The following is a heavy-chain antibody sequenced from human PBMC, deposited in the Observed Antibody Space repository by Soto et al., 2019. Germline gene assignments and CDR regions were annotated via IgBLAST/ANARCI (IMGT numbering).Heavy chain of an antibody. CDR2: INAGNGNT. D-gene: IGHD6-19*01. CDR3: ARDLGGWPDY. CDR1: GYTFTSCA. Sequence: QVQLMQSGAEVKKPGASVKVSCKASGYTFTSCAIHWVRQAAGQRLEWMGWINAGNGNTKYSQKFQDRVTITRDTSASTAYMELSSLRSEDTAVYYCARDLGGWPDYWGQGTLFTVSS. J-gene: IGHJ4*02. V-gene: IGHV1-3*01.